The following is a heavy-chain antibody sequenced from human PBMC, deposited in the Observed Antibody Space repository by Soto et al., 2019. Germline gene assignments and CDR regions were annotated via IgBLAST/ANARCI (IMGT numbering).Heavy chain of an antibody. CDR3: AHSKVVLWFGELSPANWFDP. CDR1: GFSLSTSGVG. V-gene: IGHV2-5*01. D-gene: IGHD3-10*01. Sequence: QITLKESGPTLVKPTQTLTLTCTFSGFSLSTSGVGVGWIRQPPGKALEWLALIYWNDDKRYSPSLKSRLTITKDTSKNQVVLTMTHMDPVDTATYYCAHSKVVLWFGELSPANWFDPWGQGTLVTVSS. CDR2: IYWNDDK. J-gene: IGHJ5*02.